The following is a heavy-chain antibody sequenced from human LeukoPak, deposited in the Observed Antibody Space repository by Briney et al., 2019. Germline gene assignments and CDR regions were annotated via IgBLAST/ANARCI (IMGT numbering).Heavy chain of an antibody. Sequence: ASVTVSCKASGYTFTRNVMHWVRQAPGQRLEWMGWINAGNGNTKYSKKFQGRVTITRDTSASTAYMELSRLRSEDTAVYYCARGGYSSGWGYYYGMDVWGQGTTVTVSS. CDR3: ARGGYSSGWGYYYGMDV. V-gene: IGHV1-3*01. CDR2: INAGNGNT. CDR1: GYTFTRNV. J-gene: IGHJ6*02. D-gene: IGHD6-19*01.